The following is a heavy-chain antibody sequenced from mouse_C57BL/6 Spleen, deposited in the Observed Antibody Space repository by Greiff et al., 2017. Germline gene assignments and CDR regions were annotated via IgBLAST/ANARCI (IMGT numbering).Heavy chain of an antibody. CDR2: IHPNSGST. CDR3: ARRRELIYYDSDY. CDR1: GYTFTSYW. D-gene: IGHD2-4*01. V-gene: IGHV1-64*01. Sequence: QVQLKQPGAELVKPGASVTLSCKASGYTFTSYWMHWVKQRPGQGLEWIGMIHPNSGSTNYNEKFKSKATLTVDKSSSTAYMQLSSLTSEDSAVYYCARRRELIYYDSDYWGKGTTLTVSS. J-gene: IGHJ2*01.